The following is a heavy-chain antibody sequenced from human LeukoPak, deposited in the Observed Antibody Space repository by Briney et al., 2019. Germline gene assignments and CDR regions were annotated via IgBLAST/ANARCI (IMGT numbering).Heavy chain of an antibody. D-gene: IGHD1-26*01. CDR3: ARDSGSYPWYFDY. V-gene: IGHV3-11*04. CDR2: ISSSGSTI. Sequence: GRSLRLSCAASGFTFSDYYMSWIRQAPGKGLEWVSYISSSGSTIYYADSVKGRFTISRDNAKNSLYLQMNSLRAEDTAVYYCARDSGSYPWYFDYWGQGTLVTVSS. J-gene: IGHJ4*02. CDR1: GFTFSDYY.